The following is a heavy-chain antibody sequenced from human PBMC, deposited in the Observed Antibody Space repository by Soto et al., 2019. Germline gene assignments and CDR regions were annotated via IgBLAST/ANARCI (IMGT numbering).Heavy chain of an antibody. D-gene: IGHD2-21*02. CDR1: GFTVSSTY. CDR2: IHSGGNT. V-gene: IGHV3-66*01. J-gene: IGHJ4*02. CDR3: ARALVTTPPRTFDY. Sequence: EVQLVESGGGLVQPGGSLRLSCAVSGFTVSSTYMNWVRQATGKGLEWVSVIHSGGNTFYADSVKGRFTISRDNSKNTVYLQMSSLRGEDTAVYFCARALVTTPPRTFDYRGQGTLVTVSS.